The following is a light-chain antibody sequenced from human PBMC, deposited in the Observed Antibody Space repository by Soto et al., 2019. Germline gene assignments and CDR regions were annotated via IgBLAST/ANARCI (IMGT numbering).Light chain of an antibody. J-gene: IGKJ1*01. CDR1: QYVSTW. Sequence: DIQMTQSPSSLSASVGDGVTITCRASQYVSTWLAWYQQKPGKAPKVLIYDESKLESGVPSRFSGSGSGTEFTLTISSLQPDDFATYYCQQYNTYSRTFGQGTKVDIK. V-gene: IGKV1-5*01. CDR2: DES. CDR3: QQYNTYSRT.